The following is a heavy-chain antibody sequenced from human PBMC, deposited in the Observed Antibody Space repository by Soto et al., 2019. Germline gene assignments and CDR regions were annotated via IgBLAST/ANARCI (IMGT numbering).Heavy chain of an antibody. Sequence: SQTLSLTCAISGDSVSSNSAARNWIRQSPSRGLEWLGRTYYRSKWYNDYAVSVKSRITINPDTSKNQFSLQLNSVTPEDTAVYYCARYVDIVATVPGYYYYGMDVWGQGTTVTVSS. D-gene: IGHD5-12*01. CDR1: GDSVSSNSAA. CDR2: TYYRSKWYN. CDR3: ARYVDIVATVPGYYYYGMDV. J-gene: IGHJ6*02. V-gene: IGHV6-1*01.